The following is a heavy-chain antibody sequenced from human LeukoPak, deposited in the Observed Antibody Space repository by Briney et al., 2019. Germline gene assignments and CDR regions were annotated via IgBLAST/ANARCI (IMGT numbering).Heavy chain of an antibody. CDR1: GYTFTGYY. Sequence: ASVKVSCKASGYTFTGYYMHWVRQAPGQGLEWMGWMNPNSGGTNYAQKFRGRVTMTRDTSISTAYMELSRLRSDDTAVYYCARTPRYYFGSGSYLDYWGQGSLVTVSS. V-gene: IGHV1-2*02. J-gene: IGHJ4*02. CDR2: MNPNSGGT. D-gene: IGHD3-10*01. CDR3: ARTPRYYFGSGSYLDY.